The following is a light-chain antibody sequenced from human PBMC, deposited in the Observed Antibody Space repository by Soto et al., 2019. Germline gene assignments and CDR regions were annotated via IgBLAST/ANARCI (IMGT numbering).Light chain of an antibody. V-gene: IGKV1-9*01. CDR1: QGISSD. CDR3: HQHNSYHRT. J-gene: IGKJ4*02. CDR2: AAS. Sequence: DIQLTQSPSLLSASVGDRVTITCRASQGISSDLAAYQQKSGRAPTLLMYAASTLQSGVASRFCGSGSGTEVTLPISTLQPEDYATSYYHQHNSYHRTFGGGTKVEIK.